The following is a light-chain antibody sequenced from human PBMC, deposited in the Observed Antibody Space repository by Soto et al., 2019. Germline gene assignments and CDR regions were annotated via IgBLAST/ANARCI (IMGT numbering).Light chain of an antibody. CDR3: LQDNSSPLT. V-gene: IGKV1-6*01. Sequence: AIQMTQSPSSLSASVGDTVTITCRASQGVRNDLGWYQQKPGKAPKLLIYHVSTLHTGVSSRFSGSGSGTYFTLTISSLQPEDFATYYCLQDNSSPLTFGGGTKVAIK. J-gene: IGKJ4*01. CDR1: QGVRND. CDR2: HVS.